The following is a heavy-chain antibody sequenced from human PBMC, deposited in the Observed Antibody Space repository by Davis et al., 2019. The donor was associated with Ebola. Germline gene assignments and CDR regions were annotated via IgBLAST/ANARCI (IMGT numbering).Heavy chain of an antibody. J-gene: IGHJ6*02. CDR3: ARLRDSARRNYYTAMDV. CDR1: GYSFTSYW. Sequence: GGSLRLSCKGSGYSFTSYWIGWVRQMPGKGLEWMGIIYPGDSDTRYSPSFQGQVTISADKSISTAYLQWSSLKASDTAIYFCARLRDSARRNYYTAMDVWGQGTTVTVSS. V-gene: IGHV5-51*01. CDR2: IYPGDSDT. D-gene: IGHD6-6*01.